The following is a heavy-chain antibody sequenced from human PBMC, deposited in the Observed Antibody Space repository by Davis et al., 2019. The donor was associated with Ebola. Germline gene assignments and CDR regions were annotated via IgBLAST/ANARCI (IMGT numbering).Heavy chain of an antibody. CDR2: MNPNSGNT. V-gene: IGHV1-8*01. CDR3: ARGSDGSSDL. CDR1: GYTFTRYD. J-gene: IGHJ4*02. Sequence: ASVKVSCKASGYTFTRYDINWVRRAPGQGLEWMGWMNPNSGNTGYAQKFQGRITMARNTFMRTAYMELNGLTSEDTAVYYCARGSDGSSDLWGQGALVTVSS. D-gene: IGHD6-6*01.